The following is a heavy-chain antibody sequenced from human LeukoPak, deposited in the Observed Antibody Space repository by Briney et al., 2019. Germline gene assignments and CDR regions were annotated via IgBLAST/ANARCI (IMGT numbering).Heavy chain of an antibody. J-gene: IGHJ4*02. Sequence: SETLSLTCTVSGGSISSGGYSWSWIRQHPGKGLEWIGYIYYSGSTYYNPSLKSRVTISVDTSKNQFSLKLSSVTAADTAVYYCARGSPSKYYDFWSGYWAFDYWGQGTLVTVSS. V-gene: IGHV4-31*03. D-gene: IGHD3-3*01. CDR1: GGSISSGGYS. CDR2: IYYSGST. CDR3: ARGSPSKYYDFWSGYWAFDY.